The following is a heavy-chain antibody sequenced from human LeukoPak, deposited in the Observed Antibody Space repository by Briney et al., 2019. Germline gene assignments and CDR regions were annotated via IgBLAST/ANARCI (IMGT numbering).Heavy chain of an antibody. CDR1: GYTLTCYY. CDR2: INPNSGGT. CDR3: AIQSIVPRPGY. V-gene: IGHV1-2*06. J-gene: IGHJ4*02. D-gene: IGHD6-6*01. Sequence: ASVKVSCKASGYTLTCYYMHWVRQAPGQGLEWMGRINPNSGGTDYAQKLQGRVTMTRDTSVNTAYMELSRLGSDDTAVYYCAIQSIVPRPGYWGQGTLVTVSS.